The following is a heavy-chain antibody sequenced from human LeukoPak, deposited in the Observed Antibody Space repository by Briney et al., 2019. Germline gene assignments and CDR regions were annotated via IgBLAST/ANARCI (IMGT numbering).Heavy chain of an antibody. V-gene: IGHV3-66*01. D-gene: IGHD3-10*01. Sequence: VRSKNVGWGGHGTGKRLEWVSVIYRSGSTHYADSVKDRFIISRDNSKNTLYLQMNSLRAEDTAVYYCAKGWGGSGSYYVSYYYSGMDMWGKGPKFT. J-gene: IGHJ6*04. CDR2: IYRSGST. CDR3: AKGWGGSGSYYVSYYYSGMDM. CDR1: VRSKN.